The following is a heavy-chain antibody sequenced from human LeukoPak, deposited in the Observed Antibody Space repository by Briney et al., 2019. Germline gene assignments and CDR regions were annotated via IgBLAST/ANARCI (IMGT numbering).Heavy chain of an antibody. V-gene: IGHV3-21*01. CDR2: ISSSSSYI. D-gene: IGHD2-15*01. J-gene: IGHJ4*02. CDR3: ARGKRSSVVVAALSY. CDR1: GFTFSSYS. Sequence: GGSLRLSCAASGFTFSSYSMNWVRQAPGKGLEWVSSISSSSSYIYYADSVKGRFTISRDNAKNSLYLQMNSLRAEDTAVYYCARGKRSSVVVAALSYRGQGTLVTVSS.